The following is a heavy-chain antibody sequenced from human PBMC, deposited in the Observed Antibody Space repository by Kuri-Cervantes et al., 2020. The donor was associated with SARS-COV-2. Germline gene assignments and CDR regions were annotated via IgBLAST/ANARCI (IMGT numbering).Heavy chain of an antibody. D-gene: IGHD7-27*01. CDR2: VKTNSGNT. J-gene: IGHJ4*02. Sequence: ASVKVSCKTPETTFPNYDINWVRQATGQGLEWMGMVKTNSGNTLYAQIFQGRVTMTRDASTSTAYMELSSLRSEDTAVYYCARATWAFDYWGQGTLVTVSS. CDR3: ARATWAFDY. V-gene: IGHV1-8*01. CDR1: ETTFPNYD.